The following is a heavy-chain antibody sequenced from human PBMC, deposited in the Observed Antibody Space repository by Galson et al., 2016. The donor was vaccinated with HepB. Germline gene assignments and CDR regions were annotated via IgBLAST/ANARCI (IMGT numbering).Heavy chain of an antibody. Sequence: SLRLSCAASGFSFSDYAMSWVRQAPGKGLEWVAAISGSDGSTYYADHVQGGFTISRDNSDNSLYLQMNTLRAEYTAVYYCAKDIGLTLLRGFDSWGQGVPVSVSS. CDR2: ISGSDGST. D-gene: IGHD4-23*01. CDR3: AKDIGLTLLRGFDS. V-gene: IGHV3-23*01. CDR1: GFSFSDYA. J-gene: IGHJ4*02.